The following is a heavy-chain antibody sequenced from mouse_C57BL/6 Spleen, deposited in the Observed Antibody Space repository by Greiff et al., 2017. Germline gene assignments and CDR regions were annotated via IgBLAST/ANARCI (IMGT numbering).Heavy chain of an antibody. CDR3: TGGYYDYEDYYAMDY. CDR2: IYPGNSDT. Sequence: VQLQQSGTVLARPGASVKMSCKTSGYTFTSYWMHWVKQRPGQGLEWIGAIYPGNSDTSYNQKFKGKAKLTAVTSASTAYMELSSLTNEDSAVYYCTGGYYDYEDYYAMDYWGQGTSVTVSS. D-gene: IGHD2-4*01. J-gene: IGHJ4*01. V-gene: IGHV1-5*01. CDR1: GYTFTSYW.